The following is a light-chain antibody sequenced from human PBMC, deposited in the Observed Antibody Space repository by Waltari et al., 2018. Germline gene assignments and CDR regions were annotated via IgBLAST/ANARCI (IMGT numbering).Light chain of an antibody. CDR2: DVN. V-gene: IGLV2-14*03. J-gene: IGLJ2*01. CDR1: NSDIGYYNF. Sequence: QSALTQPASVSGSPGQSITISCAGTNSDIGYYNFVSWYQQHPGKAPKLMIFDVNRRPSGVSHRFSGSKAGNTASLTISGLQAEDEADYFCASYTSTNTVLFGGGTKVTVL. CDR3: ASYTSTNTVL.